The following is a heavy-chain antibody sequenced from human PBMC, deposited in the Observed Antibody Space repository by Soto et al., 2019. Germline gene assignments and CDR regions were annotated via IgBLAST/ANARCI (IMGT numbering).Heavy chain of an antibody. CDR3: ARRWGYDAFDI. CDR1: GFTFSSYG. D-gene: IGHD3-16*01. CDR2: IWYDGSNK. J-gene: IGHJ3*02. Sequence: QVQLVESGGGVVQPGRSLRLSCAASGFTFSSYGMHWVRQAPGKGLEWVAVIWYDGSNKYYADSVKGRFTICRDNSKNTLYLQMNSLRADDTAVYYCARRWGYDAFDIWGQGTMVTVSS. V-gene: IGHV3-33*01.